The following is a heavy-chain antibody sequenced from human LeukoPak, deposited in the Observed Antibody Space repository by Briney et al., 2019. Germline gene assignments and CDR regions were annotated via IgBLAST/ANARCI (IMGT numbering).Heavy chain of an antibody. CDR3: AHMGYSSSWYTVDY. J-gene: IGHJ4*02. CDR1: EFALGTRGGG. D-gene: IGHD6-13*01. Sequence: ESGPALLKPTQTLTLTFTFSEFALGTRGGGGGWIRQPPGKALEWLSLIDWNDDKRYSPSLKSRRTITKDTSKNPVLLTMTNMDPVDTATYYCAHMGYSSSWYTVDYWGQGTLVTVSS. V-gene: IGHV2-5*01. CDR2: IDWNDDK.